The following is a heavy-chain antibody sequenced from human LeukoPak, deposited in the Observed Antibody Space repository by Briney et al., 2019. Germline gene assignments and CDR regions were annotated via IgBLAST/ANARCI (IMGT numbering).Heavy chain of an antibody. CDR2: IYHSGST. Sequence: SEALSLTCTVSGYSISSGYYWGWIRQPPGKGLEWIGSIYHSGSTYYNPSLKSRVTISVDTSKNQFSLKLSSVTAADTAVYYCARAWGYSPYYYYMDVWGKGTTVTVSS. D-gene: IGHD5-18*01. V-gene: IGHV4-38-2*02. CDR3: ARAWGYSPYYYYMDV. J-gene: IGHJ6*03. CDR1: GYSISSGYY.